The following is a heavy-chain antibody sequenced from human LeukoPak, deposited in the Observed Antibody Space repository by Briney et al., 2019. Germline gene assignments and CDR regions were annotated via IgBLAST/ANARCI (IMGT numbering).Heavy chain of an antibody. J-gene: IGHJ4*02. CDR3: ATVYSANDGTAYLEY. Sequence: GASVKVSCKASGYTFTAYFIHWLRQAPGQGIEWLGSISTISGFTEYDQRFQGRVAMTRDSSLSTAYMQLSRLRSDDTAVYFCATVYSANDGTAYLEYWGQGTLVTVSS. V-gene: IGHV1-2*02. D-gene: IGHD4/OR15-4a*01. CDR1: GYTFTAYF. CDR2: ISTISGFT.